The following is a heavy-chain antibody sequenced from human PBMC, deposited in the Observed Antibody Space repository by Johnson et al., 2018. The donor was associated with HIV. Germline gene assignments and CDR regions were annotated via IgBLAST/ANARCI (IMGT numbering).Heavy chain of an antibody. J-gene: IGHJ3*02. CDR1: GFTFSSYA. D-gene: IGHD6-19*01. CDR3: AGGSGWYSDAFDI. CDR2: ISYDGSNK. Sequence: QVQLVESGGGVVQSGRSLRLSCAASGFTFSSYAMHWVRQAPGKGLEWVAVISYDGSNKYYADSVKGQFTISRDKSKNTLYLQMNSLRAEDTAGYYCAGGSGWYSDAFDIWGQGTMVTVSS. V-gene: IGHV3-30-3*01.